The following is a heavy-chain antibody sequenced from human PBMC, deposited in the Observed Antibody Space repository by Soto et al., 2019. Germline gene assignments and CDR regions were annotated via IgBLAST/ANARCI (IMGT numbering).Heavy chain of an antibody. D-gene: IGHD2-2*01. J-gene: IGHJ4*02. Sequence: PSETLSLTGAFSSGSISSSNWWSWVRQPPGKGLEWIGEIYHSGSTNYNPSLKSRVTISVDQSKNQFSLKLMSVTAADTAVYYCARRSSGHCRITSCYAYSDFCGQRILVTVSP. CDR3: ARRSSGHCRITSCYAYSDF. CDR1: SGSISSSNW. V-gene: IGHV4-4*02. CDR2: IYHSGST.